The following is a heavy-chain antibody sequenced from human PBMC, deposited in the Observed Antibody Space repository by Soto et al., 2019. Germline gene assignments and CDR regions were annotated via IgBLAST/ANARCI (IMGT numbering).Heavy chain of an antibody. CDR1: GHSITTYYY. J-gene: IGHJ5*02. CDR2: VYHGGST. D-gene: IGHD2-2*01. Sequence: TLSLTCAVSGHSITTYYYWSWIRQPPGQGLEWIGSVYHGGSTYYNPSLRSRVTISVDRSRTQFSLKMSSVTAADTAVYYCARGRVVVPAAVMFNCLDPWGQGALVTVSS. V-gene: IGHV4-38-2*01. CDR3: ARGRVVVPAAVMFNCLDP.